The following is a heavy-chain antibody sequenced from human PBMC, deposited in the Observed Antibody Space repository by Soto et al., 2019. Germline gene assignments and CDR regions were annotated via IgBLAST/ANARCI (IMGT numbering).Heavy chain of an antibody. J-gene: IGHJ6*02. CDR3: ARGPPNDFWSGFGYHYYGMDV. Sequence: ASVKVSCKASGYTFTSYDINWVRQATGQGLERMGWMNPNSGNTGYAQKFQGRVTMTRNTSISTAYMELSSLRSEDTAVYYCARGPPNDFWSGFGYHYYGMDVWGQGTTVTVSS. CDR1: GYTFTSYD. CDR2: MNPNSGNT. D-gene: IGHD3-3*01. V-gene: IGHV1-8*01.